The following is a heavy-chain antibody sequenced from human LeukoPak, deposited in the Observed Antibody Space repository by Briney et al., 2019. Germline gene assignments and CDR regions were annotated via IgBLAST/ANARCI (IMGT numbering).Heavy chain of an antibody. Sequence: ASVKVSCKASGYTFTSYGISWVRQAPGQGLEWMGWISAYNGNTNYAQKLQGRVTMTTDTSTSTAYMELRSPRSDDTAVYYCAREGDYYGSGSYELVYYYYGMDVWGQGTTVTVSS. V-gene: IGHV1-18*01. CDR1: GYTFTSYG. J-gene: IGHJ6*02. D-gene: IGHD3-10*01. CDR3: AREGDYYGSGSYELVYYYYGMDV. CDR2: ISAYNGNT.